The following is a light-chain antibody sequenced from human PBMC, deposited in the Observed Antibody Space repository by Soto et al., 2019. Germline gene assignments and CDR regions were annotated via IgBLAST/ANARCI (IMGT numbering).Light chain of an antibody. J-gene: IGLJ2*01. CDR3: AAWDDSLNGPV. Sequence: QSVLTQPPSASGTPGQRVTISCSGSSSNIGSNAVNWYQQLPGTAPKLLIYSNSQRPSGVPDRFSGSKSGTSASLAISGLQSEDEADYHCAAWDDSLNGPVFGGGIKLTVL. V-gene: IGLV1-44*01. CDR2: SNS. CDR1: SSNIGSNA.